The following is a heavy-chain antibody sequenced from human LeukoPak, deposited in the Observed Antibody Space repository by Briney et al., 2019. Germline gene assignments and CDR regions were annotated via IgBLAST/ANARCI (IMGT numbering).Heavy chain of an antibody. CDR1: GFTFSNYG. CDR2: IRYDGSDK. V-gene: IGHV3-30*02. J-gene: IGHJ4*02. CDR3: AKAPYRGGSSWTEFDY. Sequence: GGSLRLSCAASGFTFSNYGIHWVRQAPGKGLEWVAFIRYDGSDKYYADSVKGRFTISRDSSKNTVYLQMNSLRDEDTAVYYCAKAPYRGGSSWTEFDYWGQGTLVTVSS. D-gene: IGHD6-13*01.